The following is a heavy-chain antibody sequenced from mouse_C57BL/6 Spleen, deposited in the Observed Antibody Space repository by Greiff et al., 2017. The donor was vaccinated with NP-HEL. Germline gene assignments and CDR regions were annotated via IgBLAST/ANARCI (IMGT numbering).Heavy chain of an antibody. CDR1: GFTFSDYY. Sequence: EVKLVESEGGLVQPGSSMKLSCTASGFTFSDYYMAWVRQVPEKGLEWVANINYDGSSTYYLDSLKSRFIISRDNAKNILNLQMSSLKSEDTATYDCARRGTTRGYAMDYWGQGTSVTVSS. CDR2: INYDGSST. CDR3: ARRGTTRGYAMDY. V-gene: IGHV5-16*02. J-gene: IGHJ4*01.